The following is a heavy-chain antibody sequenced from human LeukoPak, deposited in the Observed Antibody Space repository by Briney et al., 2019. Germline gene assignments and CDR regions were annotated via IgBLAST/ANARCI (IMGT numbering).Heavy chain of an antibody. CDR3: AREGDYYGSGSYYMDV. CDR1: GGSISSYY. J-gene: IGHJ6*03. V-gene: IGHV4-4*07. D-gene: IGHD3-10*01. CDR2: IYTSGST. Sequence: SETLSLTCTVSGGSISSYYWSWIRQPAGKGLEWIGRIYTSGSTNYNPSLKSRVTMSVDTSKNQFSLKLSSVTAADTAVYYCAREGDYYGSGSYYMDVWGKGTTVTVS.